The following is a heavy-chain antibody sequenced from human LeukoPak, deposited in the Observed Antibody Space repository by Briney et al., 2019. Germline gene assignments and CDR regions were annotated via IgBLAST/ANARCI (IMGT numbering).Heavy chain of an antibody. V-gene: IGHV1-8*01. D-gene: IGHD6-19*01. J-gene: IGHJ4*02. CDR3: ARVPGYSSGWYGADY. CDR1: GYTFTSYD. CDR2: MNPNSGNT. Sequence: ASVKVSCKASGYTFTSYDINWVRQATGQGLEWMGWMNPNSGNTGYAQKFQGGVTMTRNTSISTAYMELSSLRSEDTAVYYCARVPGYSSGWYGADYWGQGTLVTVSS.